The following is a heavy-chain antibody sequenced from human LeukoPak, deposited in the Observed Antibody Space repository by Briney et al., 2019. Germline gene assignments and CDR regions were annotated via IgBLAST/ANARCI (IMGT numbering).Heavy chain of an antibody. D-gene: IGHD2-15*01. CDR1: GFIFSSYA. CDR3: AKGYCSGGSCYSGLFDY. CDR2: ISSSGGST. J-gene: IGHJ4*02. Sequence: GGSLRLSCAASGFIFSSYAMSWVRQAPGKGLEWVSAISSSGGSTYYADSVKGRFTTSRDNSKNTLYLQMNSLRAEDTAVYYCAKGYCSGGSCYSGLFDYWGQGTLVTVSS. V-gene: IGHV3-23*01.